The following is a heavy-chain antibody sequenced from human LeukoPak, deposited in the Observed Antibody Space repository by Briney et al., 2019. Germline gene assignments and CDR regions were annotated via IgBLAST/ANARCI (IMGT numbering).Heavy chain of an antibody. CDR3: ARVRYFDWLPPFDP. Sequence: ASVKVSCKASEYTFTGYYMHWVRQAPGQGLEWMGWINPNSGGTNYAQKFQGRVTMTRDTSISTAYMELSRLRSDDTAVYYCARVRYFDWLPPFDPWGQGTLVTVSS. CDR2: INPNSGGT. V-gene: IGHV1-2*02. J-gene: IGHJ5*02. D-gene: IGHD3-9*01. CDR1: EYTFTGYY.